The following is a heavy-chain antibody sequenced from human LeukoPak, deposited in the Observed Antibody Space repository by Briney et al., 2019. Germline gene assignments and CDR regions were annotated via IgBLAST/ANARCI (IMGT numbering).Heavy chain of an antibody. J-gene: IGHJ3*02. D-gene: IGHD1-26*01. CDR2: ISGSGGST. V-gene: IGHV3-23*01. Sequence: GGSLRLSCAASGFTFSSYAMSWVRQAPGKGLEWVSAISGSGGSTYYADSVKGRFTISRDNSKNTLYLQMNSLRAEDTAVYYCTTSGSSQLWGLRDIWGQGTMVTVSS. CDR1: GFTFSSYA. CDR3: TTSGSSQLWGLRDI.